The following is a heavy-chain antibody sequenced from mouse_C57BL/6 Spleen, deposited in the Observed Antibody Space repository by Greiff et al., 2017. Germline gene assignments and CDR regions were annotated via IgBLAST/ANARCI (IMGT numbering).Heavy chain of an antibody. CDR3: ARSHYYDSRWYFDV. CDR2: IYPGDGDT. V-gene: IGHV1-82*01. CDR1: GYAFSSSW. J-gene: IGHJ1*03. D-gene: IGHD1-1*01. Sequence: QVQLKESGPELVKPGASVKISCKASGYAFSSSWMNWVKQRPGKGLEWIGRIYPGDGDTNYNGKFKGKATLTADKSSSTAYMQLSSLTSEDSAVYFCARSHYYDSRWYFDVWGTGTTVTVSS.